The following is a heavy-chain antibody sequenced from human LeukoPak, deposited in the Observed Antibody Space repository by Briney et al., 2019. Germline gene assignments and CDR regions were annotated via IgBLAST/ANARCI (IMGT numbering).Heavy chain of an antibody. CDR2: ISSSSSYI. CDR1: GFTFSSYS. D-gene: IGHD3-9*01. J-gene: IGHJ4*02. V-gene: IGHV3-21*05. Sequence: GGSLRLSCAASGFTFSSYSMNWVRQAPGKGLEWVSYISSSSSYIYYADSVKGRFTISRDNAKNSLYLQMNSLRAEDTAVYYCVLGVLRYFDWPPRPQRPFDYWGQGTLVTVSS. CDR3: VLGVLRYFDWPPRPQRPFDY.